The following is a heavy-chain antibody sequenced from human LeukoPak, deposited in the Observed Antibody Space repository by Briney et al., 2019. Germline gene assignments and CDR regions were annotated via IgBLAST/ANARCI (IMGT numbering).Heavy chain of an antibody. Sequence: GGSLRLSCAASGFTFSSYSMNWVRQAPGKGLEWVSSISSSSSYIYYADSVKGRFTISRDNAKNSLYLQMNSLRAEDTAVYYCARKLRFLEWSALGAFDIWGQGTMVTVSS. J-gene: IGHJ3*02. CDR1: GFTFSSYS. D-gene: IGHD3-3*01. CDR2: ISSSSSYI. CDR3: ARKLRFLEWSALGAFDI. V-gene: IGHV3-21*04.